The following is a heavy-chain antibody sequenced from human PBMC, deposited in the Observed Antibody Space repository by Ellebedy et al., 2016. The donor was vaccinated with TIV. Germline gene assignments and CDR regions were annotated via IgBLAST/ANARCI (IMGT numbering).Heavy chain of an antibody. J-gene: IGHJ4*02. Sequence: PGGSLRLSCAASGFTFSSYGMPWVRQAPGKGLEWVALISYDANNKYFADSVKGRFTISRDNSKNTLYLQMNTLRPEDTDVDYCAKVPVGFCNRPFCFYLDDWGQGTLVSVSS. CDR3: AKVPVGFCNRPFCFYLDD. CDR1: GFTFSSYG. V-gene: IGHV3-30*18. D-gene: IGHD2-2*03. CDR2: ISYDANNK.